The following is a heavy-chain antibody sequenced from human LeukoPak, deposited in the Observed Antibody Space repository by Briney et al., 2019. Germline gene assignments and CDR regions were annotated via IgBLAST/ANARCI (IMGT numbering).Heavy chain of an antibody. CDR2: TRNKANSYTT. Sequence: GGSLRLSCAASGFIVSSNYMSWVRQAPGKGLEWVGRTRNKANSYTTEYAASVKGRFTISRDDSKNSLYLQMNSLKTEDTAVYYCARGGGDYWGQGTLVTVSS. J-gene: IGHJ4*02. CDR3: ARGGGDY. CDR1: GFIVSSNY. V-gene: IGHV3-72*01. D-gene: IGHD1-26*01.